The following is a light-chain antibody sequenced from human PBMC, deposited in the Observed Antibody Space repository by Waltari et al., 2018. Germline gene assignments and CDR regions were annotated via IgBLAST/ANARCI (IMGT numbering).Light chain of an antibody. V-gene: IGKV1-9*01. CDR2: TAS. Sequence: FTLSPSSVSASVRHRVNITCRASQGISYFLAWYQEKPGKAPNLVIYTASTLQSGVPSRFSGSGSGTEFSLTISSLQPEDFATYYCQQRNSFPYTFGQGTRLEIK. CDR3: QQRNSFPYT. CDR1: QGISYF. J-gene: IGKJ5*01.